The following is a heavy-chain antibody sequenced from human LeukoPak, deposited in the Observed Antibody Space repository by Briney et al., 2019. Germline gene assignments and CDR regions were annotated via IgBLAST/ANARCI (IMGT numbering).Heavy chain of an antibody. D-gene: IGHD6-19*01. CDR2: INHSGST. J-gene: IGHJ6*03. CDR1: GGSFSGYY. CDR3: ARLWDSTGLYFYYYMDV. Sequence: KASETLSLTCAVYGGSFSGYYWSWIRQPPGKGLEWIGEINHSGSTNYNPSLKSRVTISEDTSKNQFSLRVNSVTAADTAVYYCARLWDSTGLYFYYYMDVWGEGTTVTVSS. V-gene: IGHV4-34*01.